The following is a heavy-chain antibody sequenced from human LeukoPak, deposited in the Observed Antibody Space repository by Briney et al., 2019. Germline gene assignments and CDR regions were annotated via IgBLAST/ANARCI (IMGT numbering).Heavy chain of an antibody. V-gene: IGHV4-59*08. CDR2: IYYSGST. J-gene: IGHJ4*02. Sequence: SETLSLTCTVSGGSISSYYWSWIRQPPGKGLEWIGYIYYSGSTNYNPSLKSRVTISVDTPKNQFSLKLSSVTAADTAVYYCARLLSSSSYGSGSYYRTSYFDYWGQGTLVTVSS. CDR1: GGSISSYY. D-gene: IGHD3-10*01. CDR3: ARLLSSSSYGSGSYYRTSYFDY.